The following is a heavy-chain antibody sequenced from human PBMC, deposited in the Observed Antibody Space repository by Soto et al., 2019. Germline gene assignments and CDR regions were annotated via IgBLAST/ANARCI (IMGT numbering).Heavy chain of an antibody. V-gene: IGHV3-23*01. J-gene: IGHJ6*02. Sequence: VGSLRLSCAASGFTFSSYAMSWVRQAPGKGLEWVSAISGSGGSTYYADSVKGRFTISRDNSKNTLYLQMNSLRAEDTAVYYCAKGLRVVATTYYYYGMDVWGQGTTVTVSS. CDR3: AKGLRVVATTYYYYGMDV. CDR1: GFTFSSYA. CDR2: ISGSGGST. D-gene: IGHD2-15*01.